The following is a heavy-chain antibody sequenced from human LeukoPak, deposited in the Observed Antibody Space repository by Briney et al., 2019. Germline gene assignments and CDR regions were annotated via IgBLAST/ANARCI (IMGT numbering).Heavy chain of an antibody. CDR1: GFSLSGYW. J-gene: IGHJ5*02. V-gene: IGHV3-74*01. Sequence: GGSLRLSCVASGFSLSGYWMYWVRQAPGKGLMYISRNNGDGSTTNYADVVKGRFTMSRDNVKNTLYLQMNSLRVEDTVVYYCARDPRNVGLAPWGQGTLVTVSS. CDR2: NNGDGSTT. D-gene: IGHD2-15*01. CDR3: ARDPRNVGLAP.